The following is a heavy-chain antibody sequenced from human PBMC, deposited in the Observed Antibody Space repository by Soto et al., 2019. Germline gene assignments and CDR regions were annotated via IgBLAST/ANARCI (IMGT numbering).Heavy chain of an antibody. Sequence: QVQLVESGGGMVQPGRSLRLSCAASGFTFSSYGMHWVRQAPGKGLEWVAVISYDGSNKYYADSVKGRFTISRDNSKNTLYLQMNSLRAEDTAVYYCAKEGCSGGSCYINWFDPWGQGTLVTVSS. D-gene: IGHD2-15*01. CDR2: ISYDGSNK. CDR3: AKEGCSGGSCYINWFDP. V-gene: IGHV3-30*18. CDR1: GFTFSSYG. J-gene: IGHJ5*02.